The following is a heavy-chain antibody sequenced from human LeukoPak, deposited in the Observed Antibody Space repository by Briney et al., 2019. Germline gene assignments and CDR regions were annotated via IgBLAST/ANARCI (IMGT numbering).Heavy chain of an antibody. Sequence: SETLSLTCTVSGYSISSGYYWGWIRQPPGKGLEWIGSIYHSGSTYYNPSLKSRVTISVDTSKNHFSLKLGSVTAADTAVYYCARGPPYYYDSSGYKNDDWGQGTLVTVSS. V-gene: IGHV4-38-2*02. CDR2: IYHSGST. CDR1: GYSISSGYY. CDR3: ARGPPYYYDSSGYKNDD. J-gene: IGHJ4*02. D-gene: IGHD3-22*01.